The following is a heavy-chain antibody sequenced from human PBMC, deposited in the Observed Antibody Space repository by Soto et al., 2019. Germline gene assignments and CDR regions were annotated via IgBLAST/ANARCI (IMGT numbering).Heavy chain of an antibody. CDR2: ISSSSSYI. V-gene: IGHV3-21*01. Sequence: GGSLRLSCAASGFTFSSYSMNWVRQAPGKGLEWVSSISSSSSYIYYADSVKGRFTISRDNAKNSLYLQMNSLRAEDTAVYYCARDGRRAGDYYYMDVWGKGTTVTVSS. J-gene: IGHJ6*03. CDR1: GFTFSSYS. CDR3: ARDGRRAGDYYYMDV. D-gene: IGHD3-10*01.